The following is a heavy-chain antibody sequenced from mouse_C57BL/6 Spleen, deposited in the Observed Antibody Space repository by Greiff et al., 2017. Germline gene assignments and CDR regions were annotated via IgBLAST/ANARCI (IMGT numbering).Heavy chain of an antibody. V-gene: IGHV1-22*01. CDR2: INPNNGGT. D-gene: IGHD2-1*01. J-gene: IGHJ4*01. CDR1: GYTFTDYN. Sequence: VQLQQSVPELVKPGASVKMSCKASGYTFTDYNMHWVKQSHGKSLEWIGYINPNNGGTRYNQKFKGKATLTVNTSSSTAYMELRSLTSEDSAVYYCASYDGNYALAMDYWGQGTSVTVSS. CDR3: ASYDGNYALAMDY.